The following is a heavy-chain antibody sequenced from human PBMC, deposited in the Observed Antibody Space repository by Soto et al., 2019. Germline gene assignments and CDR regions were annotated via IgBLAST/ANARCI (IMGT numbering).Heavy chain of an antibody. CDR2: ISGDGSSS. D-gene: IGHD5-18*01. CDR1: GFTLSAYW. Sequence: GSLRLCCAASGFTLSAYWRRWVRQVPGKGRVWVSRISGDGSSSSYADSVEGRFTISRDNAKNTLYLQMNSLRAEDTAVYYCARQVKGYSYGYAHFDYWGQGSLVTGS. CDR3: ARQVKGYSYGYAHFDY. J-gene: IGHJ4*02. V-gene: IGHV3-74*01.